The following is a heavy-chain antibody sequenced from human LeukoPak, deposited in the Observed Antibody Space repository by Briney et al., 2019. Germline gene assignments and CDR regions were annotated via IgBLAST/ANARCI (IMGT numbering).Heavy chain of an antibody. J-gene: IGHJ4*02. CDR3: ARVSHKLANDY. CDR1: GFTFSSYA. Sequence: GGSLRLSCAASGFTFSSYAMHWVRQAPGKGLEYVSAISSNGGSTYYANSVKGRLTISRDNYKKTLYIQMGSLRAEDMDVYYCARVSHKLANDYWGQGTLVTVSS. V-gene: IGHV3-64*01. D-gene: IGHD5/OR15-5a*01. CDR2: ISSNGGST.